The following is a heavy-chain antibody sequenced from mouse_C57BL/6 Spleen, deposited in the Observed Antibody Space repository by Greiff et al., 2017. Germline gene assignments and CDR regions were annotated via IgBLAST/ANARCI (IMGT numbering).Heavy chain of an antibody. CDR2: IDPSDSYT. V-gene: IGHV1-69*01. D-gene: IGHD1-1*02. CDR1: GYTFTSYW. CDR3: ARLVGRGY. J-gene: IGHJ2*01. Sequence: QVQLQQPGAELVMPGASVKLSCKASGYTFTSYWMHWVKQRPGQGLEWIGEIDPSDSYTNYNQKFKGKSTLTVDKSSSTAYMQLSSLTSEDSAVYYCARLVGRGYWGQGTTLTVSS.